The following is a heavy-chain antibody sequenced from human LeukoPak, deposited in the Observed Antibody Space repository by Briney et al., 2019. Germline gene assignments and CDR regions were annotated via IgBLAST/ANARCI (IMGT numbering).Heavy chain of an antibody. V-gene: IGHV3-7*03. CDR1: GFTFNSYW. J-gene: IGHJ4*02. D-gene: IGHD6-19*01. Sequence: GGSLRLSCAASGFTFNSYWMTWVRQAPGKGLEWEADIKQDGSDKYYAGSVKGRFTISRDNAKNSLYLQMNSLRAEDTAVYFCARYNSAWKTDDYWGQGTLVTVSS. CDR3: ARYNSAWKTDDY. CDR2: IKQDGSDK.